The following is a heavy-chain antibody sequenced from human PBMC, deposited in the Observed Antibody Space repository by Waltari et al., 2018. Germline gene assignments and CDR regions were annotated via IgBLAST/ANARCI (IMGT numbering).Heavy chain of an antibody. CDR1: GYSISSGYY. Sequence: QVQLQESGPGLVKPSETLSLTCAVSGYSISSGYYWGWIRQPPGKGLEWIGSMYHSWSTYYNPSLKSRVTISVDTSKNQFSLKLSSVTAADTAVYYCARDPGNFWSGYLYYFDYWGQGTLVTVSS. CDR2: MYHSWST. CDR3: ARDPGNFWSGYLYYFDY. J-gene: IGHJ4*02. V-gene: IGHV4-38-2*02. D-gene: IGHD3-3*01.